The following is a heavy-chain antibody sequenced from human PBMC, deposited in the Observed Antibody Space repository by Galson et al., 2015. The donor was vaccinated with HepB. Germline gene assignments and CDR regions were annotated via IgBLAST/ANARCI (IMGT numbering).Heavy chain of an antibody. J-gene: IGHJ5*02. CDR2: IIPIFGTA. CDR1: GGTFSSYA. CDR3: ARDRAVAAAGTGWFDP. Sequence: SVKVSCKASGGTFSSYAISWVRQAPGQGLEWMGGIIPIFGTANYAQKFQGRVTITADESTSTAYMELSSLRSEDTAVYYCARDRAVAAAGTGWFDPWGQGTLVTVSS. D-gene: IGHD6-13*01. V-gene: IGHV1-69*13.